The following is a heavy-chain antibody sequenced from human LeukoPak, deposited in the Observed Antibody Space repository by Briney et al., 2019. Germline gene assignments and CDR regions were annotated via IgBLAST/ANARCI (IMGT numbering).Heavy chain of an antibody. CDR2: INTDGSST. V-gene: IGHV3-74*01. J-gene: IGHJ6*02. CDR1: GFTFGSYW. D-gene: IGHD4-11*01. Sequence: GGSLRLSCAASGFTFGSYWMHWVRQAPGKGLVWVSRINTDGSSTSSADSVKGRFTISRDNAKNSLYLQMNSLRAEDTALYYCARIQYLLGMDVWGQGTTVTVSS. CDR3: ARIQYLLGMDV.